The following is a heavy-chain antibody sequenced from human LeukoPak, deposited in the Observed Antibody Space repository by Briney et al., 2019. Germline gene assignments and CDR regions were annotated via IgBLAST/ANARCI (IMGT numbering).Heavy chain of an antibody. CDR1: GFTFSSYA. D-gene: IGHD4/OR15-4a*01. V-gene: IGHV3-64*01. CDR3: ARRAGAYSHPYDY. J-gene: IGHJ4*02. CDR2: ISSNGGST. Sequence: GGSLRLSCAASGFTFSSYAIRWVRQAPEKGLEYVSGISSNGGSTHYANSVKGRFTISRDNSKNTVYLQMGSLRAEDTAVYYCARRAGAYSHPYDYWGQGTLVTVSS.